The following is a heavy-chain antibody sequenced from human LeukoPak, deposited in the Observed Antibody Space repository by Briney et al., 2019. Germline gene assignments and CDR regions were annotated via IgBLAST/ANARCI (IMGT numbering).Heavy chain of an antibody. V-gene: IGHV1-58*01. CDR2: IVVGSGNT. J-gene: IGHJ3*01. CDR3: AAEGRPTVVTFRNGAVDL. Sequence: ASAKVSFKASGFTFTSSAVQWVRQARGQRLEWIGWIVVGSGNTNYAQKFQERVTITRDMSTSTVYMELSSLRSEDTAVYYCAAEGRPTVVTFRNGAVDLWGQGTMVTVSS. D-gene: IGHD4-23*01. CDR1: GFTFTSSA.